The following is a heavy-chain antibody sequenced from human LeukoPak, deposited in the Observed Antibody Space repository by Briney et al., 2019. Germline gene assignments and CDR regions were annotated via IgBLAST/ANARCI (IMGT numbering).Heavy chain of an antibody. J-gene: IGHJ4*02. V-gene: IGHV3-7*01. CDR3: ARVTAVPAAMGFDY. Sequence: PGGSLRLSCAASGFTFSSYWMSWVRQAPGKGLEWVANIKQDGSEKYYVDSVKGRFTISRDNAKNSLYLQMNSLRAEDTAVYYCARVTAVPAAMGFDYWGQGTLVTVSS. CDR2: IKQDGSEK. CDR1: GFTFSSYW. D-gene: IGHD2-2*01.